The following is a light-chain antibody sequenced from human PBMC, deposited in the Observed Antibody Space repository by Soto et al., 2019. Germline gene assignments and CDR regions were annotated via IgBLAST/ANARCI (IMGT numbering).Light chain of an antibody. J-gene: IGKJ1*01. Sequence: EIVMTQSPATLSVSPGERATLSCRASQSVAINLAWYQQKPGQAPRLLIQGASTRATGVPARFSGSGSGTDFTLPISSLQSEDFAVYYCQQYNRWLWTFGQGTKVEIK. CDR3: QQYNRWLWT. CDR1: QSVAIN. CDR2: GAS. V-gene: IGKV3-15*01.